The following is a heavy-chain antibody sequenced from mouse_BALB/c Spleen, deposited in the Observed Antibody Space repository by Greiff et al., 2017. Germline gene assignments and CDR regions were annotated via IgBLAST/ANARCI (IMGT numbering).Heavy chain of an antibody. J-gene: IGHJ4*01. V-gene: IGHV5-4*02. D-gene: IGHD4-1*01. CDR3: ARDWDDAMDY. Sequence: EVKVVESGGGLVKPGGSLKLSCAASGFTFSDYYMYWVRQTPEKRLEWVATISDGGSYTYYPDSVKGRFTISRDNAKNNLYLQMSSLKSEDTAMYYCARDWDDAMDYWGQGTSVTVSS. CDR1: GFTFSDYY. CDR2: ISDGGSYT.